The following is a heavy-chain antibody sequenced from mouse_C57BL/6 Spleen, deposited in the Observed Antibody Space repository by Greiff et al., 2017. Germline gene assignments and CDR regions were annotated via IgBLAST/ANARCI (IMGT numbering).Heavy chain of an antibody. CDR2: INYDGSST. J-gene: IGHJ1*03. D-gene: IGHD1-1*01. Sequence: EVKLMESEGGLVQPGSSMKLSCTASGFTFSDYYMAWVRQVPEKGLEWVANINYDGSSTYYLDSLKSRFIISRDNAKNILYLQMSSLKSEDTATYYGAREGYGWDWYFDVGAQGPRSPSPQ. V-gene: IGHV5-16*01. CDR1: GFTFSDYY. CDR3: AREGYGWDWYFDV.